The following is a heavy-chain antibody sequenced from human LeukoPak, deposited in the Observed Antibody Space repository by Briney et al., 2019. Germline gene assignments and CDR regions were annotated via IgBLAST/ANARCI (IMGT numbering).Heavy chain of an antibody. CDR1: GFTLSTYA. CDR2: ISNSDGST. D-gene: IGHD1-20*01. J-gene: IGHJ5*02. V-gene: IGHV3-23*01. Sequence: GGSLRLSCAASGFTLSTYAMSWVRQAPGKGLEWVSGISNSDGSTYNARYADSVKGRFTISRDSSKNTLYLIMNSLRVEDTAVYYCAKDLYNWMTSGFDPWGQGTLVTVSS. CDR3: AKDLYNWMTSGFDP.